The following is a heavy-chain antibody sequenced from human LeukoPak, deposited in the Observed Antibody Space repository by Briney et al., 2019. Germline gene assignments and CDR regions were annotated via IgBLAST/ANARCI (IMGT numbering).Heavy chain of an antibody. CDR1: GFTFSSYS. J-gene: IGHJ3*02. Sequence: GGSLRLSCAASGFTFSSYSMNWVRQAPGKGLEWVSSISSSSSYIYYADSVKGRFTISRDNAKNSLYLQMNSLRAEDTAVYYCARDRNYDFWCGTTRDAFDIWGQGTMVTVSS. CDR3: ARDRNYDFWCGTTRDAFDI. V-gene: IGHV3-21*01. D-gene: IGHD3-3*01. CDR2: ISSSSSYI.